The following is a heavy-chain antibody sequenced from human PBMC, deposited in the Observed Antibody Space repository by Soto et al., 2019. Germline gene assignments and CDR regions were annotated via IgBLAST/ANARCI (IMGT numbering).Heavy chain of an antibody. CDR1: GGSISSYY. CDR2: IYHSGST. V-gene: IGHV4-59*01. Sequence: SETLSLTCTVSGGSISSYYWSWIRQPPGKGLEWIGEIYHSGSTNYNPSLKSRVTISVDKSKNQFSLKLSSVTAADTAVYYCACDQVPADLLGWFDLWGQGTLVTGSS. D-gene: IGHD2-2*01. CDR3: ACDQVPADLLGWFDL. J-gene: IGHJ5*02.